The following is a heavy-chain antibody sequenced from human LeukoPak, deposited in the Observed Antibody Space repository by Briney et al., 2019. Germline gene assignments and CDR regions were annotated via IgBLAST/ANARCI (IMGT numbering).Heavy chain of an antibody. CDR1: GFTFSNYW. V-gene: IGHV3-7*01. J-gene: IGHJ5*02. CDR2: MKGDGSEK. Sequence: GGSLRLSCAASGFTFSNYWMSWVRQAPGKGLEWVANMKGDGSEKHYVDSMKGRFTISRDNAKNSLYLQMNSLTAEDTAVYYCARQVQYRSGYFPPDPWGQGTLVTVSS. D-gene: IGHD6-19*01. CDR3: ARQVQYRSGYFPPDP.